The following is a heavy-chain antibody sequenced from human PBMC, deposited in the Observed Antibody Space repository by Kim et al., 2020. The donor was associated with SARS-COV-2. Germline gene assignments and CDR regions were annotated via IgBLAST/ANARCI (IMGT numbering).Heavy chain of an antibody. J-gene: IGHJ5*02. V-gene: IGHV3-23*01. CDR3: AKDLKNSWFDP. Sequence: TYYADSVKGRFTISRDNSKNTLYMQMNSLRAEDTAVYYCAKDLKNSWFDPWGQGTLVTVSS. CDR2: T.